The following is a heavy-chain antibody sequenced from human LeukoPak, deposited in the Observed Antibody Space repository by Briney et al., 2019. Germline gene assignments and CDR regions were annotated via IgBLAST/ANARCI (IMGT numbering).Heavy chain of an antibody. CDR2: IGTAGDT. CDR3: ARARGYYDSSGYYARYFDY. V-gene: IGHV3-13*01. Sequence: GGSLRLSCAASGFTFSSYDMHWVRQATGKGLEWVSAIGTAGDTYYPGSVKGRFTTSRENAKNSLYLQMNSLRAGDTAVYYCARARGYYDSSGYYARYFDYWGQGTLVTVSS. CDR1: GFTFSSYD. D-gene: IGHD3-22*01. J-gene: IGHJ4*02.